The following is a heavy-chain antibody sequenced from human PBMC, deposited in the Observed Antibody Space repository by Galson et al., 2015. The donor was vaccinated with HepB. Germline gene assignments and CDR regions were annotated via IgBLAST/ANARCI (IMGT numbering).Heavy chain of an antibody. CDR3: ARDLYYQGSGMGWFDP. CDR2: IYYSGST. J-gene: IGHJ5*02. V-gene: IGHV4-39*07. Sequence: ETLSLTCNVSGGSISRSHYYWGWIRQPPGKGPEWIASIYYSGSTYYNPSLKSRVTISVETSKNRFSLRLNSVTPSDTAVYYCARDLYYQGSGMGWFDPWGQGILVTVSS. D-gene: IGHD3-10*01. CDR1: GGSISRSHYY.